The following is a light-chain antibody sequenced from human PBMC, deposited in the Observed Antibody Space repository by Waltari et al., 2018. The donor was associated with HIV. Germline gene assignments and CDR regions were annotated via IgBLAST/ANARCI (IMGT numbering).Light chain of an antibody. Sequence: DIVMTQSPESLAVSLGERATINCTSSRTVLYSSDNQNYLAWYLQRPGQSPRVLLFWASTRAFGVPNRVSGSGSGTDFSLTLSSLQADDVGIYYCQQYYTVPPTCGGGTKVEI. CDR2: WAS. V-gene: IGKV4-1*01. J-gene: IGKJ4*01. CDR1: RTVLYSSDNQNY. CDR3: QQYYTVPPT.